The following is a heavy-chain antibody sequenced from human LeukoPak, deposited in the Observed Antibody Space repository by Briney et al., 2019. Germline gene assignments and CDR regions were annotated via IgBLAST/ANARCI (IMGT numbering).Heavy chain of an antibody. CDR3: AKEVYGYDILTGCDS. Sequence: GGSLRLSCAASGFTFSTYGMHWVRQAPGKGLEWVAFIRRDGSNKYYADSVKGRFTISRDNSKNTLYLQMNSLRAEDTAVYYCAKEVYGYDILTGCDSWGQGTLVTVSS. V-gene: IGHV3-30*02. D-gene: IGHD3-9*01. J-gene: IGHJ4*02. CDR2: IRRDGSNK. CDR1: GFTFSTYG.